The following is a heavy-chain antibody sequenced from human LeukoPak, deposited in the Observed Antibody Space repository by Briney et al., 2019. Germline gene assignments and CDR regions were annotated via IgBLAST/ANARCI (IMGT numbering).Heavy chain of an antibody. CDR3: AKIRTSGWYWFDS. V-gene: IGHV3-23*01. CDR2: ISGSGGST. CDR1: GFPFSSYA. Sequence: PGGSLRLSCAASGFPFSSYAMSWGRRAPGKGLEWVSAISGSGGSTYYADSVKGRFTISRDNSKNTLLLQMYSLRSDDTAVYYCAKIRTSGWYWFDSWGQGTLVTVSS. J-gene: IGHJ5*01. D-gene: IGHD6-19*01.